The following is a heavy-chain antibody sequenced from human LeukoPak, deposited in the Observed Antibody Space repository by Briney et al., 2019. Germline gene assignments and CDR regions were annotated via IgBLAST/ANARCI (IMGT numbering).Heavy chain of an antibody. CDR1: GFTFSSYA. CDR2: ISYDGSNK. V-gene: IGHV3-30*04. J-gene: IGHJ6*03. Sequence: GGSLRLSCAASGFTFSSYAMHWVRQAPGKGLEWVAVISYDGSNKYYADSVKGRFTISRDNSKNTLYLQMNGLRAEDTAVYYCARDPSYCSGGSCYYMDVWGKGTTVTVSS. CDR3: ARDPSYCSGGSCYYMDV. D-gene: IGHD2-15*01.